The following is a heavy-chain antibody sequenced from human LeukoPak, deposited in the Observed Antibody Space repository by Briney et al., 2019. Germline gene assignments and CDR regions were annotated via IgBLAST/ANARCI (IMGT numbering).Heavy chain of an antibody. CDR1: GYTFTGYY. CDR2: INPNGGGT. D-gene: IGHD3-22*01. J-gene: IGHJ4*02. CDR3: ATVPPYYYDSSGYAADY. V-gene: IGHV1-2*02. Sequence: ASVKVSCKASGYTFTGYYMHWVRQAPGQGLEWMGWINPNGGGTNYAQKFQGRVTMTRDTSISTAYMELSRLRSDDTAVYYCATVPPYYYDSSGYAADYWGQGTLVTVSS.